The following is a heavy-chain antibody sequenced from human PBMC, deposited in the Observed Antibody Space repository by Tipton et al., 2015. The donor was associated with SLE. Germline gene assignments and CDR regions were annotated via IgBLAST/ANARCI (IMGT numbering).Heavy chain of an antibody. V-gene: IGHV4-34*01. Sequence: TLSLTCAVYGGSFSGYYWSWIRQPPGKGLEWIGEINHSGSTNHNPSLKSRVTISVDTSKNQFSLKLSSVTAADTAVYYCARVGHSTPDYWGQGTLVTVSS. CDR3: ARVGHSTPDY. J-gene: IGHJ4*02. CDR2: INHSGST. D-gene: IGHD2-2*01. CDR1: GGSFSGYY.